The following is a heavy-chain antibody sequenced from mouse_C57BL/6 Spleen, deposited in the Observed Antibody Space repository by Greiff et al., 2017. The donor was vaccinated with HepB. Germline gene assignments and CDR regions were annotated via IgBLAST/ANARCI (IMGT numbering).Heavy chain of an antibody. J-gene: IGHJ3*01. Sequence: EVQLQESGEGLVKPGGSLKLSCAASGFTFSSYAMSWVRQTPEKRLEWVAYISSGGDYIYYADTVKGRFTISRDNARNTLYLQMSSLKCEDTAMYYCTRGSSRAWFAYWGQGTLVTVSA. CDR1: GFTFSSYA. CDR3: TRGSSRAWFAY. CDR2: ISSGGDYI. D-gene: IGHD1-1*01. V-gene: IGHV5-9-1*02.